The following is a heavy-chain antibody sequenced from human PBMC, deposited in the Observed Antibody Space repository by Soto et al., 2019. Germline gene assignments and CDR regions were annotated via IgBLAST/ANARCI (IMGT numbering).Heavy chain of an antibody. CDR1: GFTFSSYA. CDR2: ISYDGSNK. V-gene: IGHV3-30-3*01. D-gene: IGHD3-10*01. Sequence: GGSLRLSCAASGFTFSSYAMHWVRQAPGKGLEWVAVISYDGSNKYYADSVKGRFTISRDNSKNTLYLQMNSLRAEDTAVYYCARGLIANYYGSGSPKKNVFDYWGQGTLVTVSS. J-gene: IGHJ4*02. CDR3: ARGLIANYYGSGSPKKNVFDY.